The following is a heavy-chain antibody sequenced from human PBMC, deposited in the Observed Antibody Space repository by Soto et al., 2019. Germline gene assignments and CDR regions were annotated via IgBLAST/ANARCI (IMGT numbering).Heavy chain of an antibody. J-gene: IGHJ2*01. Sequence: LRLSCAASGFTFSSYSMNWVRQAPGKGLEWVSYISSSSSTIYYADSVKGRFTISRDNAKNSLYLQMNSLRDEDTAVYYCARDTYDRSPTGMAYWYFELWGRGTLVTVSS. V-gene: IGHV3-48*02. CDR3: ARDTYDRSPTGMAYWYFEL. D-gene: IGHD3-22*01. CDR2: ISSSSSTI. CDR1: GFTFSSYS.